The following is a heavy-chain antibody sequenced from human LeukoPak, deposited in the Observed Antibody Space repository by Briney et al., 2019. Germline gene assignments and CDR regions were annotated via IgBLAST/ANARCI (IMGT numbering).Heavy chain of an antibody. Sequence: GSLRLSCAASGFTFSSYAMSWVRQAPGKGLEWVSAISGSGGSTYYADSVKGRFTIYRDNAKNSLYLQMNSLRAEDTAVYYCARLGARQILEYWGQGTLVTVSS. CDR2: ISGSGGST. CDR1: GFTFSSYA. V-gene: IGHV3-23*01. CDR3: ARLGARQILEY. J-gene: IGHJ4*02. D-gene: IGHD4-17*01.